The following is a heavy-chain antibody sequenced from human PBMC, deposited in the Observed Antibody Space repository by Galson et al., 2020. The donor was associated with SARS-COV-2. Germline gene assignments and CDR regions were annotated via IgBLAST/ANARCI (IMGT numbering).Heavy chain of an antibody. CDR1: GGSISSDNW. D-gene: IGHD7-27*01. Sequence: SETLSLTCAVSGGSISSDNWWSWVRQPPGKGLEWIGDIYHSGTTNYNPSLKSRVTISVDKSKNQFSLNLKSVTAADTAVYFCSRPKTGAHFDSGGRGPLVTVS. CDR2: IYHSGTT. J-gene: IGHJ4*02. V-gene: IGHV4-4*02. CDR3: SRPKTGAHFDS.